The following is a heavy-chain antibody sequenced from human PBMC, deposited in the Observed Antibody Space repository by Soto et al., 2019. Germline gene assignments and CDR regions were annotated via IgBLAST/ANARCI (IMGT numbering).Heavy chain of an antibody. D-gene: IGHD3-22*01. Sequence: PSETLSLTCTVSGNSISSGDYYWSWVRQSPGKGLDWIGYIYYSGSAYYNPSLKSRPTISVDTSRNQFSLELTSVTAADTAVYYFVRLYYYDTSGYLSFEYLGQGTLV. CDR1: GNSISSGDYY. CDR3: VRLYYYDTSGYLSFEY. V-gene: IGHV4-30-4*01. CDR2: IYYSGSA. J-gene: IGHJ4*02.